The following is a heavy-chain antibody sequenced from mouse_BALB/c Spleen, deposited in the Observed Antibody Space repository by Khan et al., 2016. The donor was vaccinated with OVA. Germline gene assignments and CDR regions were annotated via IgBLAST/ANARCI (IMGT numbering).Heavy chain of an antibody. D-gene: IGHD2-13*01. J-gene: IGHJ4*01. CDR1: GYPFTSYY. Sequence: LVKTGASVKISCKASGYPFTSYYIHWVKQSHGKSLEWIGFISCYNGATNYNQKFKGKATITVDTSSRTAYMQFNSLTSEDSAVYYCARDGDYYAMDYWGQGTSVTVSS. CDR3: ARDGDYYAMDY. CDR2: ISCYNGAT. V-gene: IGHV1S34*01.